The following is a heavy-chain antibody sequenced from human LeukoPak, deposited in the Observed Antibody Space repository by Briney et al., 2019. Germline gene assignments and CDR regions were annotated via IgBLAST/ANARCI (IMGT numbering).Heavy chain of an antibody. CDR2: ISSSSSYI. CDR3: ARDIPDY. J-gene: IGHJ4*02. Sequence: GGSLRLSCAASGFTFSSYAMNWVRQAPGKGLEWVSFISSSSSYIYNADSVEGRFTISRDSPKNSLYLQMNSLRAEDTAVYYCARDIPDYWGQGTQVTVSS. V-gene: IGHV3-21*01. CDR1: GFTFSSYA.